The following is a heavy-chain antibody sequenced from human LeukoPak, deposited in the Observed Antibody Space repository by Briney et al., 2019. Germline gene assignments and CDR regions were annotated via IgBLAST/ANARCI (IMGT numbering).Heavy chain of an antibody. J-gene: IGHJ4*02. V-gene: IGHV1-24*01. Sequence: ASVKVSCKVSGYTLTELSMHWVRQAPGKGLEWMGGFDPEDGETIYAQKFQGRVTMTEDTSTDTAYMELSRLTSDDTAVYYCATEGAGGSWAGYWGQGTLVTVSS. CDR1: GYTLTELS. CDR2: FDPEDGET. D-gene: IGHD3-10*01. CDR3: ATEGAGGSWAGY.